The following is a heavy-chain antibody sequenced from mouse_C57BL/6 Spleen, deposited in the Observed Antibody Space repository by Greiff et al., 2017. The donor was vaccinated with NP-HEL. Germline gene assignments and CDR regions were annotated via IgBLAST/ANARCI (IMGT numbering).Heavy chain of an antibody. Sequence: VQLQQPGAELVRPGSSVKLSCKASGYTFTSYWMDWVKQRPGQGLEWIGNIYPSDSETHYNQKFKDKATLTVDKSSSTAYMQLSSLTSEDSAVYYCAREGGGYRGYFDVWGTGTTVTVSS. CDR1: GYTFTSYW. CDR2: IYPSDSET. J-gene: IGHJ1*03. V-gene: IGHV1-61*01. D-gene: IGHD2-2*01. CDR3: AREGGGYRGYFDV.